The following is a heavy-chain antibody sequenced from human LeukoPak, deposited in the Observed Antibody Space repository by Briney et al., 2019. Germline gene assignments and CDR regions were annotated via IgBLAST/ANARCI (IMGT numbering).Heavy chain of an antibody. V-gene: IGHV1-2*02. Sequence: ASVKVSCKASGYTFTGYYMHWVRQAPGQGLEWMGWINPNSGGTNYAQKLQGRVTMTTDTSTSTAYMELRSLRSDDTAVYYCASDSSGWYEGLGWFDPWGQGTLVTVSS. CDR1: GYTFTGYY. J-gene: IGHJ5*02. D-gene: IGHD6-19*01. CDR2: INPNSGGT. CDR3: ASDSSGWYEGLGWFDP.